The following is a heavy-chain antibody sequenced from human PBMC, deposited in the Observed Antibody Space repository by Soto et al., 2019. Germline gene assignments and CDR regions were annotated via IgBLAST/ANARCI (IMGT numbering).Heavy chain of an antibody. D-gene: IGHD3-10*01. CDR2: ISSSSSYI. CDR1: GFTFSSYS. Sequence: EVQLVESGGGLVKPGGSLRLSCAASGFTFSSYSMNWVRQAPGKGLEWVSSISSSSSYIYYADSVKGRFTISRDNAKNSQYLQMICLRAADTAVYYCARDRVLLWFGELLSPPDAFDIWGQGTMVTVSS. J-gene: IGHJ3*02. V-gene: IGHV3-21*01. CDR3: ARDRVLLWFGELLSPPDAFDI.